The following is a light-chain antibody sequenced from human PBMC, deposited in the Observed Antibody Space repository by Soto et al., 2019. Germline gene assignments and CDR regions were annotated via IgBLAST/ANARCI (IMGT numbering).Light chain of an antibody. J-gene: IGKJ4*01. CDR1: QSVNSN. CDR3: QQYGSLVPGLT. V-gene: IGKV3-15*01. Sequence: EILMTQSPATLSVSPGEGATLSCRASQSVNSNLAWYQQKPGQAPRLLIYGASTRATGIPVRFSGSGFGTEFTLTISRLEPEDFAVYYCQQYGSLVPGLTFGGGTKVDNK. CDR2: GAS.